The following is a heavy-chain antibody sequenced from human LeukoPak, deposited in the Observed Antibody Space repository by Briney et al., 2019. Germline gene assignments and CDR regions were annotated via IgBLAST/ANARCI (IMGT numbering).Heavy chain of an antibody. CDR2: IKQDGSEK. V-gene: IGHV3-7*03. J-gene: IGHJ4*02. Sequence: GGSLRLSCAASGFTFSSYWMSWVRQAPGKGLEWVANIKQDGSEKYYVDSAKGRFTISRDNAKNSLYLQMNSLRAEDTAVYYCARAPPYYDFWSGYEGGGYFDYWGQGTLVTVSS. CDR1: GFTFSSYW. D-gene: IGHD3-3*01. CDR3: ARAPPYYDFWSGYEGGGYFDY.